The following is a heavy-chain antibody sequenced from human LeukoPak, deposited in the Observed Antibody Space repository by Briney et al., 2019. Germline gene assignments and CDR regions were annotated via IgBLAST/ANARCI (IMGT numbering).Heavy chain of an antibody. Sequence: GGSLRLSCAASGFTFGSYAMSWVRQAPGKGLEWVSSISSSSSYIYYADSVKGRFTISRDNAKNSLYLQMNSLRAEDTAVYYCARVARGIAVWTFDYWGQGTLVTVSS. D-gene: IGHD6-19*01. CDR1: GFTFGSYA. V-gene: IGHV3-21*01. CDR2: ISSSSSYI. CDR3: ARVARGIAVWTFDY. J-gene: IGHJ4*02.